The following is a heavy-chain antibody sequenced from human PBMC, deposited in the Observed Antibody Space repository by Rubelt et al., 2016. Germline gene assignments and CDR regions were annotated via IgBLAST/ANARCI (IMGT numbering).Heavy chain of an antibody. CDR3: ARGTRRYSMDPRNAFDI. CDR2: ISAYNGNT. Sequence: QVQLVQSGAEVKKPGASVEVSCKASGYTFTSYGISWVRQAPGQGLEWMGWISAYNGNTNYAQKLQGMVTRTTDTATSTAYIELRSLRSDDTAVYYCARGTRRYSMDPRNAFDIWGQGTMVTVSS. J-gene: IGHJ3*02. V-gene: IGHV1-18*01. D-gene: IGHD4-11*01. CDR1: GYTFTSYG.